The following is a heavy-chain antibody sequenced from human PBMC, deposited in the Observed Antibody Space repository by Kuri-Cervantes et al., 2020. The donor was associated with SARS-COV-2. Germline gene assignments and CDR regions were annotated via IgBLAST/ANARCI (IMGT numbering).Heavy chain of an antibody. Sequence: GGSLRLSCSASGFSFSDYSMNWVRQAPGKGLEWVSYISESGTYEYYADSLRGRFTMSRDNADNSLFLQMNNLRADDTAIYYCTRDSHYDFLTGYYSDFWGQGTLVTVSS. CDR3: TRDSHYDFLTGYYSDF. D-gene: IGHD3-9*01. CDR1: GFSFSDYS. CDR2: ISESGTYE. J-gene: IGHJ4*02. V-gene: IGHV3-21*01.